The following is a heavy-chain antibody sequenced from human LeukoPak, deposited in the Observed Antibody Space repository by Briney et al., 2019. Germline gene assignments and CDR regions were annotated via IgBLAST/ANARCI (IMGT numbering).Heavy chain of an antibody. CDR2: IKHDGSEK. V-gene: IGHV3-7*05. CDR3: ARDSHYSSDY. J-gene: IGHJ4*02. Sequence: GGSLRLSCKATGFTFRISWMSWVRQAPGKGLEWVANIKHDGSEKYYVDSVKGRFTISRDNAKNSLYLHINSLRAEDTALYYCARDSHYSSDYRGQGTLVTVSS. D-gene: IGHD6-6*01. CDR1: GFTFRISW.